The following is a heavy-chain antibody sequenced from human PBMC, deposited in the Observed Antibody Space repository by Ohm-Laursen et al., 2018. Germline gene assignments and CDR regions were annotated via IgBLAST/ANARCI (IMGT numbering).Heavy chain of an antibody. Sequence: SLRLSCAASGFTFSDYYMSWIRQAPGKGLEWVSYISSSGSTIYYADSVKGRFTISRDNSKNTLYLQMNSLRAEDTAVYYCAKHLEGDSSGWYDWSFDVWGQGTTVAVSS. CDR3: AKHLEGDSSGWYDWSFDV. CDR1: GFTFSDYY. D-gene: IGHD6-19*01. V-gene: IGHV3-11*01. J-gene: IGHJ3*01. CDR2: ISSSGSTI.